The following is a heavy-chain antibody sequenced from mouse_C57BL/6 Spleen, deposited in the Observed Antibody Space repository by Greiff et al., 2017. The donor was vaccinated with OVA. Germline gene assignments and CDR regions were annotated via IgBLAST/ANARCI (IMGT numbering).Heavy chain of an antibody. V-gene: IGHV5-9-1*02. CDR2: ISSGGDYI. D-gene: IGHD3-2*02. CDR3: TKDQTSGRSYWYYDV. CDR1: GFTFSSYA. J-gene: IGHJ1*03. Sequence: EVMLVESGAGLVKPGGSLKLSCAASGFTFSSYAMSWVRQTPEKRLEWVAYISSGGDYIYYADTVKGRYTISRDNARNTQYLQMSSLKSEDTAMYDCTKDQTSGRSYWYYDVWGTGTTVTVST.